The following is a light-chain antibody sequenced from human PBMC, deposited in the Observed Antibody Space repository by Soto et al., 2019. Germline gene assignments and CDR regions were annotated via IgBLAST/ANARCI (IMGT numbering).Light chain of an antibody. V-gene: IGKV1-39*01. CDR1: QNIDRY. Sequence: DIQMTQSPSSLSASVGDRVSISCRTSQNIDRYLNWYQQKPGKAPQVLISGAASLQSGVPSRFSGSGSGTEFTLSISSLQPEDFATDFCQQSYSAPYTFGQGTRLEI. CDR3: QQSYSAPYT. CDR2: GAA. J-gene: IGKJ2*01.